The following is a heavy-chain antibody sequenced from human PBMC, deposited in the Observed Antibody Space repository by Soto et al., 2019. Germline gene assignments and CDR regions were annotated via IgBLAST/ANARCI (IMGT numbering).Heavy chain of an antibody. V-gene: IGHV1-3*01. CDR2: INAGNGNT. CDR1: GYTFTSYA. Sequence: EASVKVSCKASGYTFTSYAMHWVRQAPGQRLEWMGWINAGNGNTKYSQKFQGRVTITRDTSASTAYMELSSLRSEDTAVYYCARELPYSSSWYRRRTTTGIWFDPWGQGTLVTVSS. J-gene: IGHJ5*02. CDR3: ARELPYSSSWYRRRTTTGIWFDP. D-gene: IGHD6-13*01.